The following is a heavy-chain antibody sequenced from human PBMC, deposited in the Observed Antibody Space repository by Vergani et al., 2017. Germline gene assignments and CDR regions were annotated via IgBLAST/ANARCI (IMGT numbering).Heavy chain of an antibody. D-gene: IGHD3-22*01. V-gene: IGHV3-23*04. CDR2: ISSDGGST. CDR1: GFTFSTYA. J-gene: IGHJ4*02. CDR3: AGPQGTSAYYYGGFDY. Sequence: VQLVESGGGVVQPGGSLRLSCAASGFTFSTYAMTWVRQAPGKGLEWVSTISSDGGSTYNADSVKGRFTISRDNSKNTLSLQMNSLTAEDTAIYYCAGPQGTSAYYYGGFDYWGQGILVTVSS.